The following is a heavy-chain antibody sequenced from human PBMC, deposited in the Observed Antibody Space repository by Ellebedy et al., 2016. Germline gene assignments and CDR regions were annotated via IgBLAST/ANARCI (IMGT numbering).Heavy chain of an antibody. CDR1: GFTFSSYA. CDR2: ISYDGSNK. CDR3: ARDKEEAARHYYYYMDV. V-gene: IGHV3-30-3*01. D-gene: IGHD6-6*01. Sequence: GESLKISXAASGFTFSSYAMHWVRQAPGKGLEWVAVISYDGSNKYYADSVKGRFTISRDNSKNTLYLQMNSLRAEDTAVYYCARDKEEAARHYYYYMDVWGKGTTVTVSS. J-gene: IGHJ6*03.